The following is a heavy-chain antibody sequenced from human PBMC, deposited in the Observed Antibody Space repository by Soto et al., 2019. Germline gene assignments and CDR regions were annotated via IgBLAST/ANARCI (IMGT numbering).Heavy chain of an antibody. Sequence: QITLKESGPTLVKPTQTLTLTCTFSGFSLSTSGVGVGWIRQPPGKALEWLALIYWDDDKRYSPSLKSRLTISKDTPKNQVVHTMTKVNPVDTATYYRARRTSGFTGVITCDYWGQGTLDTVSS. D-gene: IGHD3-22*01. CDR3: ARRTSGFTGVITCDY. J-gene: IGHJ4*02. CDR2: IYWDDDK. CDR1: GFSLSTSGVG. V-gene: IGHV2-5*02.